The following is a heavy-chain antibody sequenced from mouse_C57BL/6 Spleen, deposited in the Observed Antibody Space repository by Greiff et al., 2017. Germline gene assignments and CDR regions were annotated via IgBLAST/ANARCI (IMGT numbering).Heavy chain of an antibody. Sequence: QVQLQQSGPELVKPGASVKISCKASGYAFSSSWMNWVKQRPGKGLEWIGRIHPGDGDTNYNGKFKGKATLTADKSSSTDYMQLSSLTSEDSAVYVCAREGRLLPFDYWGQGTTLTVSS. CDR1: GYAFSSSW. V-gene: IGHV1-82*01. D-gene: IGHD3-3*01. CDR2: IHPGDGDT. CDR3: AREGRLLPFDY. J-gene: IGHJ2*01.